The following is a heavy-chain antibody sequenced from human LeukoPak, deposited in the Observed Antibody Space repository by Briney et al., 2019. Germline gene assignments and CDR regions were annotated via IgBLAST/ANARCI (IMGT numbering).Heavy chain of an antibody. CDR1: GYTFTSYY. D-gene: IGHD1-26*01. Sequence: ASVKVSCKASGYTFTSYYMHWVRQAPGQGLEWMGIINPSGGSTSYAQKLQGRVTMTTDTSTSTAYMELRSLRSDDTAVYYCARGRGSYGDYFDYWGQGTLVTVSS. CDR3: ARGRGSYGDYFDY. CDR2: INPSGGST. V-gene: IGHV1-46*01. J-gene: IGHJ4*02.